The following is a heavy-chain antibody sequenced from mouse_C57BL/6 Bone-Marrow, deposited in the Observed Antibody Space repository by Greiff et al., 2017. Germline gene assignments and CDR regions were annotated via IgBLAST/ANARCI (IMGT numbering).Heavy chain of an antibody. Sequence: QVQLQQPGAELVKPGASVKLSCKASGYTFTSYWMHWVKQRPGQGLEWIGMIHPNSGSTNYDEKFKSKATLTVDKSSSTAYMQLSSLTSEDSAFSFCATIYYGSSYSYWYFDVWGTGTTVTVSS. CDR2: IHPNSGST. J-gene: IGHJ1*03. D-gene: IGHD1-1*01. CDR1: GYTFTSYW. V-gene: IGHV1-64*01. CDR3: ATIYYGSSYSYWYFDV.